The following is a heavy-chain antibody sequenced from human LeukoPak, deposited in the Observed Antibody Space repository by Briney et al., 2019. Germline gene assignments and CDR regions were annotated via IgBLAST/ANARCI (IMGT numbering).Heavy chain of an antibody. V-gene: IGHV3-21*01. CDR2: ISSSGSVT. D-gene: IGHD3-22*01. J-gene: IGHJ4*02. CDR1: GFMFGSFS. Sequence: PGGSLRLSCAASGFMFGSFSMNWVRLAPGRGLEWVSSISSSGSVTYYADSVKGRFTVSKDNARNSLHLQMNNLAVEDTATYFCARGQPDSGGHYYSWYFDYWGQGTPVTVSS. CDR3: ARGQPDSGGHYYSWYFDY.